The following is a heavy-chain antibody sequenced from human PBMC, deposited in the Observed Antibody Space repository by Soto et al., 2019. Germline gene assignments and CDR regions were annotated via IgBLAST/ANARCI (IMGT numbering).Heavy chain of an antibody. CDR1: GGTFSSYA. D-gene: IGHD5-18*01. J-gene: IGHJ6*02. Sequence: SVKVSCKASGGTFSSYAISWVRQAPGQGLEWMGGIIPIFGTANYAQKFQGRITITADESTSTAYMELSSLRSEDTAVYYCATATWIQLWLGSYYYGMDVWGQGTTVTVSS. CDR2: IIPIFGTA. V-gene: IGHV1-69*13. CDR3: ATATWIQLWLGSYYYGMDV.